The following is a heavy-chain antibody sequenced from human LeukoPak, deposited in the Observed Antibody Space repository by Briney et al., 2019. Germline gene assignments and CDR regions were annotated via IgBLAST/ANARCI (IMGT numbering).Heavy chain of an antibody. J-gene: IGHJ4*02. CDR3: ARGQYYYDSSGYYTSDMYYFDY. CDR2: IHYSGST. V-gene: IGHV4-30-4*01. Sequence: SETLSLTCTVSGGSIRSYYWNWIRQPPGKGLEWIGYIHYSGSTYYNPSLKSRVTISVDTSKNQFSLKLSSVTAADTAVYYCARGQYYYDSSGYYTSDMYYFDYWGQGTLVTVSS. CDR1: GGSIRSYY. D-gene: IGHD3-22*01.